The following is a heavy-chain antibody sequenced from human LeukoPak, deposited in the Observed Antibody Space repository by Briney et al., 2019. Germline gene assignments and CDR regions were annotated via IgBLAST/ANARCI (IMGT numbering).Heavy chain of an antibody. CDR1: GFPFSSYG. Sequence: TGRSLRLSCAASGFPFSSYGMHWVHQAPGKGLEWVSFISSDGANKYYADSVKGRFTISRDNSKNTLYLQMNSLRGDDTGMYFCAKDSSSSNYYYGLDVWGQGTTVTVSS. J-gene: IGHJ6*02. D-gene: IGHD6-13*01. CDR2: ISSDGANK. V-gene: IGHV3-30*18. CDR3: AKDSSSSNYYYGLDV.